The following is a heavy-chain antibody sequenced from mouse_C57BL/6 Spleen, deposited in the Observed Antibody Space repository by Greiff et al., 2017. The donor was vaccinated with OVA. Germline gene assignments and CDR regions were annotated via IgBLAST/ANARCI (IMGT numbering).Heavy chain of an antibody. CDR3: ARSLYGDDGAWFAY. CDR2: INPSSGYT. D-gene: IGHD2-13*01. J-gene: IGHJ3*01. CDR1: GYTFTSYT. Sequence: VQLQQPGAELARPGASVKMSCKASGYTFTSYTMHWVKQRPGQGLEWIGYINPSSGYTKYNQKFKDKATLTADKSSSTAYMQLSSLTSEDSADYDGARSLYGDDGAWFAYWGQGTLVTVSA. V-gene: IGHV1-4*01.